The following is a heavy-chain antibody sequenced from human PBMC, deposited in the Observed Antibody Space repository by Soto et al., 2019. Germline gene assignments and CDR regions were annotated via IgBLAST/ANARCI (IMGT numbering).Heavy chain of an antibody. J-gene: IGHJ4*02. D-gene: IGHD6-13*01. Sequence: GGSLRLSCAASGFTVSSNYMSWVRQAPGKGLEWVSVIYSGGSTYYADSVKGRFTISRDNSKNTLYLQMNSLRAEDTAVYYCARVPAYSSREFDYWGQGTLVTVSS. V-gene: IGHV3-66*01. CDR1: GFTVSSNY. CDR2: IYSGGST. CDR3: ARVPAYSSREFDY.